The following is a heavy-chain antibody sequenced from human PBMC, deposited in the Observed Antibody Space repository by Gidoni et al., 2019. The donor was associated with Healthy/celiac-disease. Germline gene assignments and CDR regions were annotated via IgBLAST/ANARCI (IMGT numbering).Heavy chain of an antibody. CDR2: ISSSSSTI. D-gene: IGHD1-26*01. J-gene: IGHJ4*02. V-gene: IGHV3-48*02. CDR1: GFTFSSYS. CDR3: ARDGGSYYNLGGFDY. Sequence: EVQLVESGGGLVQPGGSLRLSCAASGFTFSSYSMNWVRQAPGKGLELVSYISSSSSTIYYADSVKGRFTISRDNAKNSLYLQMNSLRDEDTAVYYCARDGGSYYNLGGFDYWGQGTLVTVSS.